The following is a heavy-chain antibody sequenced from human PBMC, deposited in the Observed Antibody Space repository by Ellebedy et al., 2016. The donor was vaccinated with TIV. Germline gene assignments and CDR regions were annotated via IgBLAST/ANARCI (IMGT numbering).Heavy chain of an antibody. CDR1: GFPFSTAW. V-gene: IGHV3-7*03. Sequence: GESLKISCEASGFPFSTAWMTWVRQAPGKGLEWVANINKDGSEEYYLDSVKGRFTIFRDNTKRSLFLQMNSLRAEDTALYYCARGFMPDYWGQGTLVTVSS. J-gene: IGHJ4*02. D-gene: IGHD2-2*01. CDR3: ARGFMPDY. CDR2: INKDGSEE.